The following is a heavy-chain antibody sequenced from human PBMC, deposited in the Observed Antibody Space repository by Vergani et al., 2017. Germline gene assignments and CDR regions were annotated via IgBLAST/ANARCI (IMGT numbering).Heavy chain of an antibody. D-gene: IGHD3-16*01. CDR2: IQFDGSNQ. CDR1: GFTLRNYD. CDR3: AKHFRGWGIDY. Sequence: QVQLVESGGGLVQRGGSLILSCATSGFTLRNYDMQWIRQGPGKGLHFVAFIQFDGSNQYYADSVNGRFTLSRDFSKNTLYLQMNSLRTDDTATYYCAKHFRGWGIDYWCQGTNVIVAS. V-gene: IGHV3-30*02. J-gene: IGHJ4*02.